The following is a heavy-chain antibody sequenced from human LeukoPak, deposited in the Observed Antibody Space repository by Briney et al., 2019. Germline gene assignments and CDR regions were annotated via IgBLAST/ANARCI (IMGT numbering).Heavy chain of an antibody. D-gene: IGHD2-8*02. J-gene: IGHJ4*02. V-gene: IGHV3-74*03. CDR1: GFTFSNYW. CDR2: INPNGRII. Sequence: SGGSLRLSCAASGFTFSNYWFHWVRQAPGKGLVWVSRINPNGRIITYADSVKGRFTISRDNAKNTLYLQMNSLRAEDTAVYYCVRDLVLVETPGDDFDYFGQGALVTVSS. CDR3: VRDLVLVETPGDDFDY.